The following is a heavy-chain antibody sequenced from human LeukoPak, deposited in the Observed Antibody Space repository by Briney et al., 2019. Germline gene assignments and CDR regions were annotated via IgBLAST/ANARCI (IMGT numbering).Heavy chain of an antibody. J-gene: IGHJ4*02. CDR1: GYTFTSYG. V-gene: IGHV1-2*02. D-gene: IGHD6-13*01. CDR3: ARDLFLAATEREGDDY. CDR2: INPNSGDT. Sequence: ASVKVSCTASGYTFTSYGISWVRQAPGQGLEWVGWINPNSGDTSYAQKFQGRVTLTGDTSITTAYMELSRLRSDDTAVYYCARDLFLAATEREGDDYWGQGTPVTVSS.